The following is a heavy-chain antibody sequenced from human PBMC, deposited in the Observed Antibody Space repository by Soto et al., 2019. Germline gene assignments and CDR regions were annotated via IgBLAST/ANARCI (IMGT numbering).Heavy chain of an antibody. D-gene: IGHD2-2*01. CDR2: IYYSGNT. Sequence: QVQLQESGPGLVKPSETLSLTCTVSGDSITTYYWSWIRQPPGKGLEWIGYIYYSGNTNYNPSLMSRVTISLDTSKNQFSLMLTSVTADDTAVYYCARGSSLVDYWGQGTLVTDSS. J-gene: IGHJ4*02. CDR1: GDSITTYY. V-gene: IGHV4-59*13. CDR3: ARGSSLVDY.